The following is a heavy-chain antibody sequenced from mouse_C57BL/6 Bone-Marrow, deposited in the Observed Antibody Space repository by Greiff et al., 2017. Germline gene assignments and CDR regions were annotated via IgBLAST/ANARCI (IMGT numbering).Heavy chain of an antibody. D-gene: IGHD1-1*01. CDR2: IYPRSGNT. CDR3: ARRAYYGSSYGY. CDR1: GYTFTSYG. J-gene: IGHJ2*01. Sequence: VQLQQSGAELARPGASVKLSCKASGYTFTSYGISWVKQRTGQGLEWIGEIYPRSGNTYYNEKFKGKATLTADKSSSTAYMELRSLTSEDSAVXFCARRAYYGSSYGYWGQGTTLTVSS. V-gene: IGHV1-81*01.